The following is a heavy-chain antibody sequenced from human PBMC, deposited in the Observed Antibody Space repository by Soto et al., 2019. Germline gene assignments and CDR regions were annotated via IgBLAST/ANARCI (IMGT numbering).Heavy chain of an antibody. CDR2: ISSSSSTI. CDR1: GFTFSSYS. D-gene: IGHD3-9*01. Sequence: GGSLRLSCAASGFTFSSYSMNWVRQAPGKGLEWVSYISSSSSTIYYADSVKGRFTISRDNAKNSLYLQMNSLRAEDTAVYYCARGSRKEYFDWLPLYYMDVWGKGTTVTVSS. V-gene: IGHV3-48*01. CDR3: ARGSRKEYFDWLPLYYMDV. J-gene: IGHJ6*03.